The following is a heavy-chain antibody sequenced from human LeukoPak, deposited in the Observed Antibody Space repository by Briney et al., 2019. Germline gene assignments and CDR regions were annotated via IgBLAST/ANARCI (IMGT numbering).Heavy chain of an antibody. Sequence: GGSLTLSWAASGFTVSSNYMSWVSQAAGKWLEWVSVIYSGGSTYYADSVKGRFTISRDNSKNTLYLQMNSLRAEDTAVYYCAREYGDYYYFDYWGQGTLVTVSS. V-gene: IGHV3-66*01. CDR3: AREYGDYYYFDY. CDR2: IYSGGST. D-gene: IGHD4-17*01. CDR1: GFTVSSNY. J-gene: IGHJ4*02.